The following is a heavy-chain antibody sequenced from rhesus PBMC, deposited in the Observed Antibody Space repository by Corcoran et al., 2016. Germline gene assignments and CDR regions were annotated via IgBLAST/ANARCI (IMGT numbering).Heavy chain of an antibody. J-gene: IGHJ5-1*01. CDR3: ARDGSNRFDV. CDR2: ISGGSGST. V-gene: IGHV4S6*01. Sequence: QGQLLESGPGLVKPSETLPLTCAVSGASISSHYWSWIRQPPGKGLEWIGYISGGSGSTKYNPSLKGRVTLSRDTSKNQISLKLTSVTAADTAVYYCARDGSNRFDVWGAGVLVTVSS. D-gene: IGHD1-44*02. CDR1: GASISSHY.